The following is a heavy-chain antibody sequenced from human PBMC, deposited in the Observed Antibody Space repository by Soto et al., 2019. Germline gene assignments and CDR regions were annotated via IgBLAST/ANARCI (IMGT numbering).Heavy chain of an antibody. J-gene: IGHJ6*02. D-gene: IGHD1-20*01. CDR1: GGSISSYY. CDR2: IYYSGST. Sequence: SETLSLTCTVSGGSISSYYWSWIRQPPGKGLEWIGYIYYSGSTNYNPSLKSRVTISVDTSKNQFSLKLSSVTAADTAVYYYARYKSNYYYGMDVWGQGTTVTVSS. CDR3: ARYKSNYYYGMDV. V-gene: IGHV4-59*01.